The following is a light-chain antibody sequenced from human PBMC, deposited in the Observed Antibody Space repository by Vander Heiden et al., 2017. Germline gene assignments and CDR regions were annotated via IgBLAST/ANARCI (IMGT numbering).Light chain of an antibody. CDR2: LIS. CDR3: MQATHWPYA. V-gene: IGKV2-30*01. J-gene: IGKJ2*01. Sequence: DVVMTQSPLSLPVTLGQPASISCRSSQGLVNNDGWTYWNWFQQRPGLSPRRLIYLISHRDSGVPGRFRGSGSRTDFTLEITRVEAEDVGVYYCMQATHWPYAFGQGTKLEI. CDR1: QGLVNNDGWTY.